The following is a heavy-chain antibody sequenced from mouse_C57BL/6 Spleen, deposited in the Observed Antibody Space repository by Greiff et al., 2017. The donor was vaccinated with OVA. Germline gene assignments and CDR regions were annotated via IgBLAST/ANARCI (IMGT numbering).Heavy chain of an antibody. CDR3: ARPPHYYGSSYGYFDV. CDR2: IYPGDGDT. D-gene: IGHD1-1*01. Sequence: VQVVESGAELVKPGASVKISCKASGYAFSSYWMNWVKQRPGKGLEWIGQIYPGDGDTNYNGKFKGKATLTADKSSSTAYMQLSSLTSEDSAVYFCARPPHYYGSSYGYFDVWGTGTTVTVSS. CDR1: GYAFSSYW. V-gene: IGHV1-80*01. J-gene: IGHJ1*03.